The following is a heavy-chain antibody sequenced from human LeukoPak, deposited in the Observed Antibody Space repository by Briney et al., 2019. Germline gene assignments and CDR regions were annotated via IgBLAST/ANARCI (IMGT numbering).Heavy chain of an antibody. V-gene: IGHV4-59*01. Sequence: SETLSLTCTVSGGSISSYYWSWIRQLPGKGLEWIGYIYYSGSTNYNPPLKSRVTISVDTSKNQFSLKLSSVTAADTAVYYCARDNWNYGSSMDVWGQGTTVTVSS. J-gene: IGHJ6*02. D-gene: IGHD1-7*01. CDR1: GGSISSYY. CDR2: IYYSGST. CDR3: ARDNWNYGSSMDV.